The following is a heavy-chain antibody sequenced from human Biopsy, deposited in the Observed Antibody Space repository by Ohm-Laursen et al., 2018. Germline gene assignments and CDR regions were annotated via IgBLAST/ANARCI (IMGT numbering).Heavy chain of an antibody. V-gene: IGHV2-5*02. D-gene: IGHD3-16*02. Sequence: TQTLTLTCTFSGFSLSSHGVGVGWIRQPPGEALEWLAIVYWDNDKRYSPSLWSRLNIWKDASKNRVVLTLTDMDPVDIATYYCAHVVITYGGIIALDAFDVWGQGSMVIVSS. CDR1: GFSLSSHGVG. CDR3: AHVVITYGGIIALDAFDV. CDR2: VYWDNDK. J-gene: IGHJ3*01.